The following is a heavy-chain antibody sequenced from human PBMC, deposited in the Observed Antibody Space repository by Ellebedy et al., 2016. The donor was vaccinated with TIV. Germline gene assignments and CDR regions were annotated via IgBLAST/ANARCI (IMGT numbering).Heavy chain of an antibody. CDR1: GGSISSYY. CDR2: IYYSGST. CDR3: ARLIRITMFPDL. Sequence: SETLSLTCTVSGGSISSYYWSWIRQPPGKGLEWIGYIYYSGSTNYNPSLKSRVTISVDTSKNQFSLKLSSVTAADTAVYYCARLIRITMFPDLWGRGTLVTVSS. J-gene: IGHJ2*01. D-gene: IGHD3-10*02. V-gene: IGHV4-59*08.